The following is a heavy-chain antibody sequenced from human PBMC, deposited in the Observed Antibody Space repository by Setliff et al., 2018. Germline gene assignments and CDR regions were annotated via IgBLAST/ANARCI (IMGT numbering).Heavy chain of an antibody. D-gene: IGHD2-2*03. CDR2: IPNAGSNK. V-gene: IGHV3-30*01. CDR3: ARDGYPGTS. Sequence: GGSLRLSCAASGFSFSTYAMHWVRQAPGKGPEWVAVIPNAGSNKYYADSVKGRFTISRDNSKNTLHLQMDSLRAEDTGVYYCARDGYPGTSWGQGTLVTVSS. CDR1: GFSFSTYA. J-gene: IGHJ5*02.